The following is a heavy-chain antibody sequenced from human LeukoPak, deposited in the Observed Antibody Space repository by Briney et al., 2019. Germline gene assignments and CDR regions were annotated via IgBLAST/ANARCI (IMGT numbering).Heavy chain of an antibody. CDR2: IKQDGSEK. Sequence: ETGGSLRLSCAASGFTFSSYGMHWVRQAPGKGLEWVANIKQDGSEKYYVDSVKGRFTISRDNAKNSLYLQMNSLRAEDTAVYYCARDPHPHINDYGDYAEYFQHWGQGTLVTVSS. CDR3: ARDPHPHINDYGDYAEYFQH. CDR1: GFTFSSYG. D-gene: IGHD4-17*01. J-gene: IGHJ1*01. V-gene: IGHV3-7*01.